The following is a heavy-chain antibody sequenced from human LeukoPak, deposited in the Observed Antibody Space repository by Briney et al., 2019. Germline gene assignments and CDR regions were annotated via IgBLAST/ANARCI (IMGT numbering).Heavy chain of an antibody. V-gene: IGHV1-46*01. D-gene: IGHD5-24*01. CDR2: INPSGGST. J-gene: IGHJ4*02. Sequence: ASVKVSCKASGYTFTSYYMHWVRQAPGQGLEWMGIINPSGGSTSYAQKFQGRVSMTRDTSTSTVYMELSSLRSEDTAVYYCARDRSDDGQDYWGQGTLVTVSS. CDR1: GYTFTSYY. CDR3: ARDRSDDGQDY.